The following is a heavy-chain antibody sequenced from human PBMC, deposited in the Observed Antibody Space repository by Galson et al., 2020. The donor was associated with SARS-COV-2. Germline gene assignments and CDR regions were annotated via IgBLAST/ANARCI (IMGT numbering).Heavy chain of an antibody. CDR1: GGSVRSSSYW. Sequence: SETLSLTCSVSGGSVRSSSYWWAWIRQPPGKGLEWIGSIYCSGTTYYNPSLLSRLTISVDTSENQFSLNLSSVSAADTAVYYCARLYRYYDSSGYPDYWGQGTLVTVSS. J-gene: IGHJ4*02. CDR3: ARLYRYYDSSGYPDY. V-gene: IGHV4-39*01. CDR2: IYCSGTT. D-gene: IGHD3-22*01.